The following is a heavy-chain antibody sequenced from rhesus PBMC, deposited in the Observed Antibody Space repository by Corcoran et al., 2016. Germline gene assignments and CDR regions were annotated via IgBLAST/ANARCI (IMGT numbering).Heavy chain of an antibody. CDR3: ARQGYTDHLGGLDS. J-gene: IGHJ6*01. V-gene: IGHV4-143*01. D-gene: IGHD2-39*02. CDR1: GGSITGYHN. CDR2: VYGNRAST. Sequence: QVQLQESGPGLVKPSETLSLTCTVSGGSITGYHNWNWIRQAPGKGLEWIGAVYGNRASTNYNPSLKSRVTISKDTSKNQFSLRLTSVTAADMAVYYCARQGYTDHLGGLDSWGQGVVVTVSS.